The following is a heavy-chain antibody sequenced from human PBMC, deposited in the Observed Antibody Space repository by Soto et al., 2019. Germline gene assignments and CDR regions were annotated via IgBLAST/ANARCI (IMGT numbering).Heavy chain of an antibody. CDR2: ISGDGINT. CDR3: ARGNLSFEFDS. J-gene: IGHJ4*02. D-gene: IGHD1-26*01. Sequence: QIQLVESGGDVVQPGKSLRLSCAASGFNFGFFGMHWVRQAPGKGREWVAFISGDGINTQYADSVRGRFTLSRDYSRKTMYLPMDSLRDEDTTLYYWARGNLSFEFDSWGLGTLVTVSS. CDR1: GFNFGFFG. V-gene: IGHV3-30*03.